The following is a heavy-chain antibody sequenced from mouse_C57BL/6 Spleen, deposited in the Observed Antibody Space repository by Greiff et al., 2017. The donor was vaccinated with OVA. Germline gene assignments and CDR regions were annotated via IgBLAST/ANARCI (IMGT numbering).Heavy chain of an antibody. CDR2: IHPNSGST. V-gene: IGHV1-64*01. J-gene: IGHJ4*01. CDR3: ARGGYYVDYAMDY. Sequence: QVQLRQPGAELVKPGASVKLSCKASGYTFTSYWMHWVKQRPGQGLEWIGMIHPNSGSTNYNEKFKSKATLTVDKSSSTAYMQLSSLTSEDSAVYYCARGGYYVDYAMDYWGQGTSVTVSS. CDR1: GYTFTSYW. D-gene: IGHD2-3*01.